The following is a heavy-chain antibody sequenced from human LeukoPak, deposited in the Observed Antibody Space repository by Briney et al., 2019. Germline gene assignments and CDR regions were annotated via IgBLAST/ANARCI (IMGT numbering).Heavy chain of an antibody. J-gene: IGHJ4*02. CDR1: GGSISSGGYY. CDR3: AGGTLGRIRYFDY. D-gene: IGHD2-15*01. V-gene: IGHV4-31*03. Sequence: KPSETLSLTCIVSGGSISSGGYYWSWIRQHPGKGLEWIGYIYYSGSTYYNPSLKSRVTISVDTSKNQFSLKLSSVTAADTAVYYCAGGTLGRIRYFDYWGQGTLVTVSS. CDR2: IYYSGST.